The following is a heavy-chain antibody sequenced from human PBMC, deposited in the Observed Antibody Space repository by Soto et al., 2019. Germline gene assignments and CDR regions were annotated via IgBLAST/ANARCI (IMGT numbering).Heavy chain of an antibody. D-gene: IGHD5-18*01. J-gene: IGHJ4*02. CDR3: ARVSDTAMADY. CDR2: INHSGST. Sequence: PSETLSLTCAVYGGSFSGYYWSWIRQPPGKGLEWIGEINHSGSTNYNPSLKSRVTISVDTSKNQFSLKLSSVTAADTAVYYCARVSDTAMADYWGQGTLVTVSS. CDR1: GGSFSGYY. V-gene: IGHV4-34*01.